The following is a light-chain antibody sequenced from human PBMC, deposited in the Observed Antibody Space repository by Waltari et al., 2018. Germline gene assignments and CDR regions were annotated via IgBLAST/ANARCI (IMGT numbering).Light chain of an antibody. Sequence: QLVLTQSPSASASLGASVQLPCTLSSGPSSNGLAWHPQQTEKGPRYLMKVNSDGSHSKGDKIPDRFSGSSSGAEHYLTISSLQSEDEADYYCQTGGHGTWVFGGGTKLTVL. CDR1: SGPSSNG. CDR2: VNSDGSH. V-gene: IGLV4-69*01. J-gene: IGLJ3*02. CDR3: QTGGHGTWV.